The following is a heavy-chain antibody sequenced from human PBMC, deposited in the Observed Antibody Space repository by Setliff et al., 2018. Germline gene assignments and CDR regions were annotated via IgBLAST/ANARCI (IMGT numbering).Heavy chain of an antibody. V-gene: IGHV3-15*01. D-gene: IGHD1-26*01. CDR1: GFTFSDAW. J-gene: IGHJ4*02. CDR2: IKSKADGGTA. CDR3: CSGSYLFVY. Sequence: GGSLRLSCAASGFTFSDAWMNWVRQAPGKGLEWVGRIKSKADGGTADFAAPVKGRFTISRDDSKNTMSLQMNSLKTEDTAVYYCCSGSYLFVYWGQGSLVTVSS.